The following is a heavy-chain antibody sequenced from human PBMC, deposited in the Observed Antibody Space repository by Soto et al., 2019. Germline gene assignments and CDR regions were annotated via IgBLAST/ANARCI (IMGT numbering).Heavy chain of an antibody. CDR2: INPNTGGT. V-gene: IGHV1-2*02. CDR3: ARDSQGDY. CDR1: GYTFTGYY. J-gene: IGHJ4*02. Sequence: QVQLVQSGAEVKKPGASVKVSCKASGYTFTGYYMHWGRQAPEQGLEWMGWINPNTGGTDYAQKFQGRVTMTRDTSISTAYMELSRLRSDDTSVYYCARDSQGDYCGQGTLVTVAS.